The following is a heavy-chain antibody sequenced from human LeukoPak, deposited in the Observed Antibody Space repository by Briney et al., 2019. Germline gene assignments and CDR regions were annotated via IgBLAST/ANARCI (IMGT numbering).Heavy chain of an antibody. Sequence: SETLSLTCTVSGGSISSYYWSWIRQPPGKGLEWIGYIYYSGSTNYNPSLKSRVTISVDTSKSQFSLKLSSVTAADTAVYYCAARYYYGSGSYRPTDFDYWGQGTLVTVSS. J-gene: IGHJ4*02. CDR2: IYYSGST. CDR1: GGSISSYY. D-gene: IGHD3-10*01. CDR3: AARYYYGSGSYRPTDFDY. V-gene: IGHV4-59*12.